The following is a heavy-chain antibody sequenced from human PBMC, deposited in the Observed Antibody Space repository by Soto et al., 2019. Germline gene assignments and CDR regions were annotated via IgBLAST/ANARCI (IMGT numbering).Heavy chain of an antibody. Sequence: QITLKESGPTLVKPTQTLTLTCTFSGFSLSTSGVGVGWIRQPPGKALEWLALIYWDDDKRYSPSLKSRLTITKDTSKNQVVLTMTNMDPVDTATYYCAHRKWPPDYGDSIGAFDIWGQGTMVTVSS. V-gene: IGHV2-5*02. D-gene: IGHD4-17*01. CDR3: AHRKWPPDYGDSIGAFDI. CDR1: GFSLSTSGVG. CDR2: IYWDDDK. J-gene: IGHJ3*02.